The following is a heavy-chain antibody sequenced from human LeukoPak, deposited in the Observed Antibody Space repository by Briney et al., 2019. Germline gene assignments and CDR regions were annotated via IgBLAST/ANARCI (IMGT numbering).Heavy chain of an antibody. CDR2: ISPYNGNT. CDR3: ARYREVGATVDY. Sequence: ASVKVSCKASNYNFNSYGISWVRQAPGQGLEWMGWISPYNGNTNYAQKVHDRFTMTADTSTNTVYMELRSLGSDDTAVYYCARYREVGATVDYWGQGTLATVSS. V-gene: IGHV1-18*01. J-gene: IGHJ4*02. D-gene: IGHD1-26*01. CDR1: NYNFNSYG.